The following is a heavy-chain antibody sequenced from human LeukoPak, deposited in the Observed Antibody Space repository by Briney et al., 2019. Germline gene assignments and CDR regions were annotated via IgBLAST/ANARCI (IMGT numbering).Heavy chain of an antibody. CDR2: ISGSGGAGT. Sequence: GGSLRLSCAASGFTFSSYAMSWVRQAPGKGLEWVSTISGSGGAGTYYADSVKGRFTVSRDNSRNTLYLPMNSLRAEDTAVYYCVKDRGGSPFYGMDVWGQGTTVTVSS. J-gene: IGHJ6*02. CDR3: VKDRGGSPFYGMDV. V-gene: IGHV3-23*01. CDR1: GFTFSSYA. D-gene: IGHD1-26*01.